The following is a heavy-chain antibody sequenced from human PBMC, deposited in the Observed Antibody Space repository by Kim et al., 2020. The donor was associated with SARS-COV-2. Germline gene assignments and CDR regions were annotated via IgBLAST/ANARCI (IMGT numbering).Heavy chain of an antibody. Sequence: GGSLRLSCAASGFTFNKAWMNWVRQAPGKGLEWVGLIKSETDGGTTDYATPVKGRFTISRDDSESTLYLQMNRLKTEDTAVYYCTTARIAAGGHYYYYG. D-gene: IGHD6-13*01. CDR1: GFTFNKAW. CDR2: IKSETDGGTT. J-gene: IGHJ6*01. V-gene: IGHV3-15*01. CDR3: TTARIAAGGHYYYYG.